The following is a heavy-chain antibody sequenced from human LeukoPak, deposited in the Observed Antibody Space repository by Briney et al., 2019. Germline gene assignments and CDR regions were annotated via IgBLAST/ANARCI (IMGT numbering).Heavy chain of an antibody. CDR1: GFSINNYW. CDR3: TTALGATTLFYDAFDI. CDR2: IKGDASEK. J-gene: IGHJ3*02. Sequence: GGSLRLSCAVSGFSINNYWMTWYRQAPGKGLECVAHIKGDASEKYYLDSVKGRFTISRDNAKNSLYLQMNSLRAEDTAAYYCTTALGATTLFYDAFDIWGQGTMVTVSS. V-gene: IGHV3-7*01. D-gene: IGHD1-26*01.